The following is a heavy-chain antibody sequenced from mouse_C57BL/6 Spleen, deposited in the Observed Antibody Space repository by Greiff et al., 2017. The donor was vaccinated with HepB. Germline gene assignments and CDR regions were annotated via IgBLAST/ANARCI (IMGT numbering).Heavy chain of an antibody. CDR3: AREGITEGYFDV. CDR2: IDPSDSET. V-gene: IGHV1-52*01. J-gene: IGHJ1*03. Sequence: QVQLQQSGAELVRPGTSVKMSCKASGYTFTNYWMHWVKQRPIQGLEWIGNIDPSDSETHYNQKFKDKATLTVDKSSSTAYMQLSSLTSEDSAVYYCAREGITEGYFDVWGTGTTVTVSS. D-gene: IGHD2-4*01. CDR1: GYTFTNYW.